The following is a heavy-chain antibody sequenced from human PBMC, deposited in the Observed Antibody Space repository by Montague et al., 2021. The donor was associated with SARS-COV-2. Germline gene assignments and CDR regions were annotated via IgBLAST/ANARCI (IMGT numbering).Heavy chain of an antibody. CDR1: GFTLSTYA. CDR2: ISANAMKP. Sequence: SLRLSCAASGFTLSTYALTWVRQAPGKGLEWVSSISANAMKPHYPDSVKGRFTISRDNSKNTLYLQLSSLRAEDTAVYFCLNYRGSGSYGDFWGQGTLVTVSP. V-gene: IGHV3-23*01. D-gene: IGHD3-10*01. J-gene: IGHJ4*02. CDR3: LNYRGSGSYGDF.